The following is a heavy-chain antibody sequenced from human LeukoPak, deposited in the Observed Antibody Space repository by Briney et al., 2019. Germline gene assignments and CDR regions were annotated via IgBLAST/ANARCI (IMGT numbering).Heavy chain of an antibody. D-gene: IGHD3-10*01. V-gene: IGHV4-59*08. J-gene: IGHJ6*02. CDR3: ARHDSYALGSHPLDV. CDR2: IHYSGTT. Sequence: PSETLSLTCTVSGGSISGYYWSWIRLPPEKGLEWIAYIHYSGTTNYNPSLRSRVTISVDTSKNQFSLKVNSVTATDTAVYFCARHDSYALGSHPLDVWGQGTTVIVSS. CDR1: GGSISGYY.